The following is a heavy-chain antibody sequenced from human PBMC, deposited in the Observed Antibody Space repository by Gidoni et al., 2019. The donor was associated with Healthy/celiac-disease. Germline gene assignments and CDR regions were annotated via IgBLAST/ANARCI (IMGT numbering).Heavy chain of an antibody. Sequence: EVQLVESGGGLVTPGGSLRLSCAASGFTFSNAWMSWVRQAPGKGLEWVGRIKSKTDGGTTDYAAPVKGRFTISRDDSKNTLYLQMNSLKTEDTAVYYCTTDHCSSTSCYKYYYYGMDVWGQGTTVTVSS. CDR3: TTDHCSSTSCYKYYYYGMDV. CDR2: IKSKTDGGTT. V-gene: IGHV3-15*01. D-gene: IGHD2-2*02. J-gene: IGHJ6*02. CDR1: GFTFSNAW.